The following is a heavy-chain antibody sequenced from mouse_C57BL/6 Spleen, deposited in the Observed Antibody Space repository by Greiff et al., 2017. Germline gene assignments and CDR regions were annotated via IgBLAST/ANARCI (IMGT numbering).Heavy chain of an antibody. V-gene: IGHV1-64*01. J-gene: IGHJ1*03. CDR1: GYTFTSYW. D-gene: IGHD2-1*01. CDR3: ARYDGNYGYFDV. Sequence: QVQLQQPGAELVKPGASVKLSCKASGYTFTSYWMHWVKQRPGQGLEWIGMIHPNSGSTNYNEKFKSKATLTVDKSSSTAYMQLSSLTSEDSAVYYCARYDGNYGYFDVWGTGTTVTVSS. CDR2: IHPNSGST.